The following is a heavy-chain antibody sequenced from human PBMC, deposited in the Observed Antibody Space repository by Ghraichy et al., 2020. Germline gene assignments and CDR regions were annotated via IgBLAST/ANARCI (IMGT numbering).Heavy chain of an antibody. CDR3: ARERHYYDSSGLYSPNYYYGMDV. V-gene: IGHV1-18*01. CDR1: GYTFTSYG. J-gene: IGHJ6*02. CDR2: ISAYNGNT. D-gene: IGHD3-22*01. Sequence: ASVKVSCKASGYTFTSYGISWVRQAPGQGLEWMGWISAYNGNTNYAQKLQGRVPITTDTSTSTAYMELRSLRPDDTAGYYCARERHYYDSSGLYSPNYYYGMDVWGQGTTVTVSS.